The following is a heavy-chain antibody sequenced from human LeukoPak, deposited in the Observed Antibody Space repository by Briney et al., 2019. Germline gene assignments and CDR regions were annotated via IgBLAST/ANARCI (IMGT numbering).Heavy chain of an antibody. Sequence: ASVKVSCKASGYTFTGYYMHWVRQAPGQGLEWMGWINPTSGGTKYAQKFQGRVTMTRDTSISTAYMELSRLRSDDTAVYYCARSQWLRDASIDYWGQGTLVTISS. J-gene: IGHJ4*02. CDR3: ARSQWLRDASIDY. CDR2: INPTSGGT. CDR1: GYTFTGYY. V-gene: IGHV1-2*02. D-gene: IGHD6-19*01.